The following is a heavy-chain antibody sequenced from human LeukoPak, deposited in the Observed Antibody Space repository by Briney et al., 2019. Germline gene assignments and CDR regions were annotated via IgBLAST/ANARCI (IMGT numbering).Heavy chain of an antibody. CDR3: ATYRSLGS. D-gene: IGHD7-27*01. J-gene: IGHJ5*02. CDR1: GFRFSGYW. CDR2: IRQDGSEE. Sequence: GGSLRLSCEVSGFRFSGYWMSWVRQAPGKGLEWVANIRQDGSEEFYVDSVKGRFTISRNNAQNSLYLQMNSLRVEDTAVYYCATYRSLGSWGQGTLVTVSS. V-gene: IGHV3-7*01.